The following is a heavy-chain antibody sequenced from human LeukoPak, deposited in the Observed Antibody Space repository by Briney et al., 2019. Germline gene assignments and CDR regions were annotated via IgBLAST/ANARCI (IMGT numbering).Heavy chain of an antibody. V-gene: IGHV3-23*01. CDR1: GFTFSGYA. CDR3: AKAPVGGSGNYYFDY. J-gene: IGHJ4*02. Sequence: GGSLRLSCAASGFTFSGYAMSWVRQAPGKGLEWVSSISGSGVSTYYADSVKGRFTISRDNLKNTLYLQMNSLRAEDTAVYYCAKAPVGGSGNYYFDYWGQGTLVTVSS. CDR2: ISGSGVST. D-gene: IGHD2-15*01.